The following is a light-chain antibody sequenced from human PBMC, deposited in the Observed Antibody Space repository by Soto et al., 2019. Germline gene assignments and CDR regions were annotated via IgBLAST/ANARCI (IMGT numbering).Light chain of an antibody. V-gene: IGLV1-44*01. Sequence: QSVLNQPPSASGTPGQRVTISCSGSSSNIGSNTVNWYQQLPGTAPKLLIYSNNQRPSGVPDRFSGSKSGTSASLAISGLQSEDEADYYCAAWDDSLNGSGVFGTGTKVTVL. J-gene: IGLJ1*01. CDR1: SSNIGSNT. CDR2: SNN. CDR3: AAWDDSLNGSGV.